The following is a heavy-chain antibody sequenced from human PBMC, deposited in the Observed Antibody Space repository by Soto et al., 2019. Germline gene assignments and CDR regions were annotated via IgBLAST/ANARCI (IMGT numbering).Heavy chain of an antibody. CDR3: ARDGTVAGGGMDV. CDR1: GGSISSYY. Sequence: PSETLSLTCTVSGGSISSYYWSWIREPPGKGLEWIGYIYYSGSTNYNPSLKSRVTISVDTSKNQFSLKLSSVTAADTAVYYCARDGTVAGGGMDVRGQGTTVTVSS. D-gene: IGHD4-17*01. CDR2: IYYSGST. V-gene: IGHV4-59*01. J-gene: IGHJ6*02.